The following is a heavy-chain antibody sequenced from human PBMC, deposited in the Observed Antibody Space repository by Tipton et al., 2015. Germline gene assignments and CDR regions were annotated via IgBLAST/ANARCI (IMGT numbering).Heavy chain of an antibody. CDR2: IYYSGYT. CDR3: AREGWDSDSSGYDY. D-gene: IGHD3-22*01. Sequence: TLSLTCTVSGGSISSSSYYWGWIRQPPGKGLEWIGSIYYSGYTYYNPSLKSRVTISVDTSKNQFSLQLSSVTAADTAVYYCAREGWDSDSSGYDYWGQGTLVTVSS. V-gene: IGHV4-39*07. CDR1: GGSISSSSYY. J-gene: IGHJ4*02.